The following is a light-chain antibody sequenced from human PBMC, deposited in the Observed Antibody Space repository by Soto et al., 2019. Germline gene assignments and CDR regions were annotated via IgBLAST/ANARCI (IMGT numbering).Light chain of an antibody. J-gene: IGKJ1*01. V-gene: IGKV1-5*01. Sequence: DIQMTQSPSTLSASVGDRVTITCRASQSVSSRLAWCQQKPGKAPNLLIFDASTLESGVPSRFSGSGSGTEFTLTISSLQPDDFATYYCQHYNTYSGTFGQGTKVEIK. CDR2: DAS. CDR3: QHYNTYSGT. CDR1: QSVSSR.